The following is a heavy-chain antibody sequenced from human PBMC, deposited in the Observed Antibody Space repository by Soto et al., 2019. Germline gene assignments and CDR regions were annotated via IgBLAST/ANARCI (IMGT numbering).Heavy chain of an antibody. CDR3: ARDLRTDRSRSCYWYFGL. D-gene: IGHD6-13*01. V-gene: IGHV4-31*03. CDR1: GGSIYSGGYY. Sequence: QVQLQESGPGVVKPSQTLSLTCTVSGGSIYSGGYYWSWIRQHPGKGLEWIGYIYDSGSTYYNPSLKRRVRISRETSKNQLSLNLNSVTVADTAVYYCARDLRTDRSRSCYWYFGLWGRGTLVPVSS. CDR2: IYDSGST. J-gene: IGHJ2*01.